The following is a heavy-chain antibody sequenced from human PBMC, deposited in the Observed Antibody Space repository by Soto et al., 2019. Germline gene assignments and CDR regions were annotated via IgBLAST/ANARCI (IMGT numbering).Heavy chain of an antibody. Sequence: RNAPGQRLEWMGWINAGNGNTKYSQKFQGRVTITRDTSASTAYMELSSLRSEDTAVYYCARARVRSSRAFDIWGQGTMVTVSS. V-gene: IGHV1-3*01. D-gene: IGHD2-2*01. J-gene: IGHJ3*02. CDR2: INAGNGNT. CDR3: ARARVRSSRAFDI.